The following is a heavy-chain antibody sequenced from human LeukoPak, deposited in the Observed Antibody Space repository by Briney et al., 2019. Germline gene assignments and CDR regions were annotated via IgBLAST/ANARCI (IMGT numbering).Heavy chain of an antibody. V-gene: IGHV4-39*01. D-gene: IGHD4-11*01. CDR2: IYYRGST. Sequence: SETLSLTCTVSGVSISSSSYYGGCIRQPPGKWLGLSGSIYYRGSTYYNPSLKRRVTISVDTSKNQFSLKLSSATAADTAVYYCARRRTTVTTYYFDSWGQGTLVTVSS. CDR1: GVSISSSSYY. J-gene: IGHJ4*02. CDR3: ARRRTTVTTYYFDS.